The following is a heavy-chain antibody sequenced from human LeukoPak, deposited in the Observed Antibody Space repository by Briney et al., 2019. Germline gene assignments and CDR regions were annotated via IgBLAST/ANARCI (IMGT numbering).Heavy chain of an antibody. CDR1: GFTFSSYG. CDR2: IYTGGTT. CDR3: ARAFLNDY. V-gene: IGHV3-53*01. J-gene: IGHJ4*02. Sequence: GGSLRLSCAASGFTFSSYGMHWVRQAPGKGLEWVSVIYTGGTTYYADSVKGRFTISRDNSKNTLYLQMNSLRAEDTAVYYCARAFLNDYWGQGTLVTVSS.